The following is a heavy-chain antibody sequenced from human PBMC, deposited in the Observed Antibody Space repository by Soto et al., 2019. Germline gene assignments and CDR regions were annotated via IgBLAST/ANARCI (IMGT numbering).Heavy chain of an antibody. CDR3: ARKGDYGGSYYYGMDV. Sequence: SVKVSCKASGGTFSSYAISWVRQAPGQGLEWVGGIIPIFGTANYAQKFQGRVTITADESTSTAYMELSSLRSEDTAVYYCARKGDYGGSYYYGMDVWGQGTTVTVSS. CDR1: GGTFSSYA. D-gene: IGHD4-17*01. V-gene: IGHV1-69*13. J-gene: IGHJ6*02. CDR2: IIPIFGTA.